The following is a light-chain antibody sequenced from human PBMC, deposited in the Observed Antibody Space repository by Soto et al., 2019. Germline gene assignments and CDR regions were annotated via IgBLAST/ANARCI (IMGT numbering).Light chain of an antibody. CDR2: DVT. Sequence: QSVLTQPRSVSGSPGQSVTISCTGTSSDVGGYDYVSWYQQHPGKAPKLMIYDVTKRPSGVPDRVSGSKSGNTASLTISGLQAEDEADYHCCSYAGSYFWVFGGGTKLTV. J-gene: IGLJ3*02. V-gene: IGLV2-11*01. CDR1: SSDVGGYDY. CDR3: CSYAGSYFWV.